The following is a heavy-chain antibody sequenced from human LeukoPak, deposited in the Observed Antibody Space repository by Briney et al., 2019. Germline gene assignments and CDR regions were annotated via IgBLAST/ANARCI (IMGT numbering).Heavy chain of an antibody. CDR1: GFSLTSSGVG. CDR2: IYWNDDK. J-gene: IGHJ4*02. Sequence: SGPTLVKPTQTLTLTCTFSGFSLTSSGVGVGWIRQPPGKALEWLALIYWNDDKRYSPSLKSRLTITKDTSRNQVVLTMTNMDPLDTATYYCARRRIATVGFDYWGQGTLVTVSS. CDR3: ARRRIATVGFDY. V-gene: IGHV2-5*01. D-gene: IGHD6-13*01.